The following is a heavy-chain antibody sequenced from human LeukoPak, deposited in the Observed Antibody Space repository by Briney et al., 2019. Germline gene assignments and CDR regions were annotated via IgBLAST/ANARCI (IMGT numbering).Heavy chain of an antibody. CDR1: GGSISSGGYY. V-gene: IGHV4-31*03. D-gene: IGHD2-15*01. CDR2: IYYSGST. CDR3: ARSVLIHDAFDI. Sequence: SETLSLTCTVSGGSISSGGYYWSWIRQHPGKGLEWIGYIYYSGSTYYNPSLKSRVTISVDTSKNQFSLKLSSVTAADTAVYYCARSVLIHDAFDIWGQGTMVTVSS. J-gene: IGHJ3*02.